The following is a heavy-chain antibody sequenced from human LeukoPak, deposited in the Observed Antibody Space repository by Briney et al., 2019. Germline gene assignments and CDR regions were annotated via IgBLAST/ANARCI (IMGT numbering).Heavy chain of an antibody. V-gene: IGHV1-2*02. CDR1: GYNFNVYY. Sequence: ASVKVSCKASGYNFNVYYIHWVRQAPGQGLEWMGWINPHSGGINYAPKFQGRVTMTRDTSINTAYMQLSSLRSDDTAVYYCARITWNYLDPWGQGTLVTVSS. J-gene: IGHJ5*02. CDR2: INPHSGGI. D-gene: IGHD1-7*01. CDR3: ARITWNYLDP.